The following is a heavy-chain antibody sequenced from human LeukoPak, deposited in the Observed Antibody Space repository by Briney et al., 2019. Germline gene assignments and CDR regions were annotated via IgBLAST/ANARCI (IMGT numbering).Heavy chain of an antibody. D-gene: IGHD2-2*01. CDR2: IMPMFGKA. Sequence: GASVKVSCKASGYTFNNHDINWVRQAPGQGLEWMGGIMPMFGKANYAQKFQGRVTTTADKATSTAYMELSSLRSEDTAVYYCAGGRTDIVVVPATLRNYYFDYWGQGTLVTVSS. CDR3: AGGRTDIVVVPATLRNYYFDY. CDR1: GYTFNNHD. V-gene: IGHV1-69*06. J-gene: IGHJ4*02.